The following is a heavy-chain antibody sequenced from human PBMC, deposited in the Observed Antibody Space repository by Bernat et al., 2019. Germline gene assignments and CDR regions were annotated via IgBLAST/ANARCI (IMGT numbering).Heavy chain of an antibody. D-gene: IGHD7-27*01. CDR3: AKDPAWAPGSSDI. CDR2: ISSDGSAK. V-gene: IGHV3-30*18. J-gene: IGHJ3*02. CDR1: GFAFSGYD. Sequence: QVQLVESGGGVVQPGRSLRLSCAASGFAFSGYDMHWVRQAPGKGLQWVAVISSDGSAKYYADSVQSRFIISRDNSKDTLYLQMNSLRTEDTAIYYCAKDPAWAPGSSDIWGQGTMVTVSS.